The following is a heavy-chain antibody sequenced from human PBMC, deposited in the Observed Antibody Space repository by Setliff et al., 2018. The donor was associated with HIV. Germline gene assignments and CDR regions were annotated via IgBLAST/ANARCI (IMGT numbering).Heavy chain of an antibody. CDR1: GGTFSSYA. CDR2: SIAIFGTG. Sequence: SVKVSCKASGGTFSSYAINWVRQAPGQGLEWLGGSIAIFGTGKYEQKFQGRVTMARNTSIRTAYMELSSLRSEDTAVYYCARVRSSFPQYTSGLVRPFDIWGQGTTVTVSS. V-gene: IGHV1-69*05. D-gene: IGHD6-19*01. CDR3: ARVRSSFPQYTSGLVRPFDI. J-gene: IGHJ3*02.